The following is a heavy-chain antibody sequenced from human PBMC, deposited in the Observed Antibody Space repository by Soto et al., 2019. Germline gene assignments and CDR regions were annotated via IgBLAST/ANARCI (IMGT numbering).Heavy chain of an antibody. V-gene: IGHV2-5*02. CDR1: GFSLSTSGVG. Sequence: QITLKESGPTLVIPTQTLTLTCTFSGFSLSTSGVGVGWIRQPPGKALEWLALIYWDDDKRYSPSLKSRLTITKDTSKNQVVLTMTNMDPVYTATYYCAHSTSCGWSVWFDPWGQGTLVTVSS. CDR3: AHSTSCGWSVWFDP. D-gene: IGHD6-19*01. CDR2: IYWDDDK. J-gene: IGHJ5*02.